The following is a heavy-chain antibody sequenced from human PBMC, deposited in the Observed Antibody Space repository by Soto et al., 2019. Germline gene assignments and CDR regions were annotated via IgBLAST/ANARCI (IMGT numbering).Heavy chain of an antibody. V-gene: IGHV1-2*02. J-gene: IGHJ4*02. Sequence: QVQLVQSGADVKKPGASVKVACKTSGYTFSGYFMHWLRQAPGQGREWMGWMNPNSGGTDYAQNFQGRVSMTWDTSISTAYMEVRRLRSDDTAIYYCARGYYSSSWRVFDYWGQGTLVNVSS. CDR1: GYTFSGYF. D-gene: IGHD6-13*01. CDR3: ARGYYSSSWRVFDY. CDR2: MNPNSGGT.